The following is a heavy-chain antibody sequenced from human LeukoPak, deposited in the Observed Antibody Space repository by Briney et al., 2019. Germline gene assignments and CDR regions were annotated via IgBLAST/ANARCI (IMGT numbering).Heavy chain of an antibody. V-gene: IGHV3-15*01. J-gene: IGHJ4*02. D-gene: IGHD5-12*01. CDR3: TTKYQIVATKIDY. CDR2: IKSKTDGGTT. CDR1: GFTFSNAW. Sequence: GGSLRLSCAASGFTFSNAWMSWVRQAPGKGLEWVGRIKSKTDGGTTDYTAPVKGRFTISRDDSKTTLYLQMNSLKTEDTAVYYCTTKYQIVATKIDYWGQGTLVTVSS.